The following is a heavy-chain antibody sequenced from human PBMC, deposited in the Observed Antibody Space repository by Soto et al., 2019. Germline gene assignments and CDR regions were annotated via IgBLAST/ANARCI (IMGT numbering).Heavy chain of an antibody. Sequence: ASVKVSCKVSGYTLTELSMHWVRQAPGKGLEWMGGFDPEDGETIYAQKFQGRVTMTEDTSTDTAYMELSSLRSEDTAVYYCATETTRSGYHDYWGQGTLVTVSS. CDR2: FDPEDGET. CDR3: ATETTRSGYHDY. CDR1: GYTLTELS. V-gene: IGHV1-24*01. D-gene: IGHD3-22*01. J-gene: IGHJ4*02.